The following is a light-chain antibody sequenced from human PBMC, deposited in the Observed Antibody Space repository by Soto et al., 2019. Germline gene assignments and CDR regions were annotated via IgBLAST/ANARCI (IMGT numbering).Light chain of an antibody. V-gene: IGKV1-6*01. CDR3: LQNHNYPRT. Sequence: AIQMTQSPSSLSASVGDRVTITCRASQDISDDVGWYQQTPGKAPQLLISGASRLQSGVPSRFSGSGSGAAFTLTITSLRPEDSATYYCLQNHNYPRTCGQGTTVEI. J-gene: IGKJ1*01. CDR2: GAS. CDR1: QDISDD.